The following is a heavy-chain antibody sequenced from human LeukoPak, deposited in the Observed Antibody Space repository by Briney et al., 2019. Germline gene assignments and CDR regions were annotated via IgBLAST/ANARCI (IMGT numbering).Heavy chain of an antibody. J-gene: IGHJ4*02. CDR1: GSRFTNYW. CDR2: IYPADSTT. Sequence: GAALETSYEGAGSRFTNYWNGWGRPLPGKGEEWMGIIYPADSTTRYSPSFQDQVTISTDKSINTAYLQWSSLGASDTAMYYCARHRFSYGVIDYWGQGTLVTVSS. CDR3: ARHRFSYGVIDY. V-gene: IGHV5-51*01. D-gene: IGHD5-18*01.